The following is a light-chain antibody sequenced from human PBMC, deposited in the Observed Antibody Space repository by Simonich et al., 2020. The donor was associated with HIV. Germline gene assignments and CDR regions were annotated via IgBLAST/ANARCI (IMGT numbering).Light chain of an antibody. CDR1: QDINKD. V-gene: IGKV1-33*01. J-gene: IGKJ1*01. Sequence: DIQMTQSPSSLSTSVGNRVTITCPASQDINKDLNWYQQKPGKAPKLLIYGASHLETGVPSRFSGSGSGTDFTFTISSLQPEDIATYYCQQYDNLPWTFGQGTKVEIK. CDR3: QQYDNLPWT. CDR2: GAS.